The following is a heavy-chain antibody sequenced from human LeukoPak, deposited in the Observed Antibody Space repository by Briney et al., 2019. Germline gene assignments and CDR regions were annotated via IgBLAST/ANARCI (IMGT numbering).Heavy chain of an antibody. D-gene: IGHD3-3*01. V-gene: IGHV4-59*08. CDR2: IYYRGST. Sequence: KPSETLSLTCTVSGGSISSNYWSWIRQSPGKGLEWIGYIYYRGSTDYNPSLKSRVTISVDTSKNQFSPKLSSVTAADTAVYYCARQNYDEVNYYYYGLDVWGQGTTVTVSS. CDR1: GGSISSNY. J-gene: IGHJ6*02. CDR3: ARQNYDEVNYYYYGLDV.